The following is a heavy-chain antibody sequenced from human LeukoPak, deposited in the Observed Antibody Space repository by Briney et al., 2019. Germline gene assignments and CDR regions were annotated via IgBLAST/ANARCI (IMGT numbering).Heavy chain of an antibody. Sequence: GRSLRLSCAASGFTFSSYGMHWVRQAPGKGLEWVAVIWYDGSNKYYADSVKGRFTFSRDNSKNTLYLQMNSPRAEDTAVYYCAKEYCSNSVCHSLDYWGQGTLVTVSS. CDR2: IWYDGSNK. CDR3: AKEYCSNSVCHSLDY. V-gene: IGHV3-33*06. J-gene: IGHJ4*02. D-gene: IGHD2-8*01. CDR1: GFTFSSYG.